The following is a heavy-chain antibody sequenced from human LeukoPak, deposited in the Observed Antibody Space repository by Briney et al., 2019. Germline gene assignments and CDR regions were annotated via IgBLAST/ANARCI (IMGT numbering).Heavy chain of an antibody. V-gene: IGHV3-23*01. CDR1: GFTFSSYA. Sequence: GGSLRLSCAASGFTFSSYAMSWARQAPGKGLEWVSAISGSGGSTYYADSVKGRFTISRDNSKNTLYLQLNSLRAEDTAVYYCAKDFFGSGSSLYNYFDYWGQGTLVTVSS. CDR3: AKDFFGSGSSLYNYFDY. CDR2: ISGSGGST. J-gene: IGHJ4*02. D-gene: IGHD6-13*01.